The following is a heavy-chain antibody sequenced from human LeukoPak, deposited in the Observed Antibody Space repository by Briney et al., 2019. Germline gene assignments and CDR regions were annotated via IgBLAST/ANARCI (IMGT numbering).Heavy chain of an antibody. CDR2: ISGSGGST. CDR3: AGLPGGAFHI. J-gene: IGHJ3*02. CDR1: GFTFSSYA. Sequence: TGGSLRLSCAASGFTFSSYAMSWVRQAPGKGVEWVLAISGSGGSTYYADSVKGRVTISRDNAKNTLYLQMNSLRTEDTAVYYCAGLPGGAFHIWGQGTMVTVSS. D-gene: IGHD5-18*01. V-gene: IGHV3-23*01.